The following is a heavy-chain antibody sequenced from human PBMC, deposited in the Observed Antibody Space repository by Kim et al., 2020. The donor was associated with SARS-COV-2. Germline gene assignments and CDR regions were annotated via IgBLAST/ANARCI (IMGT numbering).Heavy chain of an antibody. CDR3: ARVLTGRLLSDQSPHYYDSSGSSLEPRFDY. V-gene: IGHV4-34*01. CDR1: GGSFSGYY. J-gene: IGHJ4*02. CDR2: INHSGST. D-gene: IGHD3-22*01. Sequence: SETLSLTCAVYGGSFSGYYWSWIRQPPGKGLEWIGEINHSGSTNYNPSLKSRVTISVDTSKNQFSLKLSSVTAADTAVYYCARVLTGRLLSDQSPHYYDSSGSSLEPRFDYWGQGTLVTVSS.